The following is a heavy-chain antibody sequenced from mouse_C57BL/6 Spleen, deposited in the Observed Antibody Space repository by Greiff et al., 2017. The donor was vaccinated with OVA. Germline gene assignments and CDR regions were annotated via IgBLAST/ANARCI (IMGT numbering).Heavy chain of an antibody. CDR2: ISDGGSYS. CDR1: GFTFSSYA. CDR3: ARGITTVVASYWDFDG. V-gene: IGHV5-4*03. D-gene: IGHD1-1*01. Sequence: DVMLVESGGGLVKPGGSLKLSCAASGFTFSSYAMSWVRQTPEKRLEWVATISDGGSYSYYPAYVKGRFTISRDNTKNNLYLQMSHLTSEDTAMYYGARGITTVVASYWDFDGWGTGTTVTVSS. J-gene: IGHJ1*03.